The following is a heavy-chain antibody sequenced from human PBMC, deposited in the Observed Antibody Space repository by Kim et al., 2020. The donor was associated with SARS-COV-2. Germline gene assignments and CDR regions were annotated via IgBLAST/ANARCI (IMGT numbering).Heavy chain of an antibody. CDR2: ISAYNGNT. V-gene: IGHV1-18*01. Sequence: ASVKVSCKASGYTFTSYGISWVRQAPGQGLEWMGWISAYNGNTNYAQKLQGRVTMTTDTSTSTAYMELRSLRSDDTAVYYCARGADLSSSGSPVWRDFDYWGQGTLVTVSS. CDR3: ARGADLSSSGSPVWRDFDY. D-gene: IGHD3-10*01. CDR1: GYTFTSYG. J-gene: IGHJ4*02.